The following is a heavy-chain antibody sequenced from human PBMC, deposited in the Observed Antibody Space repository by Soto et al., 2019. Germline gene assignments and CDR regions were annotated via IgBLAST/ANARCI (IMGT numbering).Heavy chain of an antibody. CDR2: IYYSGTT. V-gene: IGHV4-39*01. J-gene: IGHJ4*02. Sequence: LSLTCTVSGGSISSSSYYWGWIRQTPGKGLEWIGSIYYSGTTNYNPSLKSRVSISVDTSKNQFSLRLGSVTAVDTAIYYCARLRGYCTGGSCYHFDCWGQGTLVTVSS. D-gene: IGHD2-15*01. CDR1: GGSISSSSYY. CDR3: ARLRGYCTGGSCYHFDC.